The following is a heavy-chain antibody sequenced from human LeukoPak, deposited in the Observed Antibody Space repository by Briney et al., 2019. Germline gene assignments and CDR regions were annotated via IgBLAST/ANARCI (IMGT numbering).Heavy chain of an antibody. CDR3: AKLPQGGGDHYDIEV. J-gene: IGHJ6*03. V-gene: IGHV3-23*01. D-gene: IGHD2-21*02. Sequence: PGGSVRLSCAASGFTFSTYGMSWVRQPPGKGLEWVSAISGNGYYTYYADSVKGRFTISRDNSKNTLFLQMNSLRAEDTAVSFCAKLPQGGGDHYDIEVWGKGTTVTVSS. CDR1: GFTFSTYG. CDR2: ISGNGYYT.